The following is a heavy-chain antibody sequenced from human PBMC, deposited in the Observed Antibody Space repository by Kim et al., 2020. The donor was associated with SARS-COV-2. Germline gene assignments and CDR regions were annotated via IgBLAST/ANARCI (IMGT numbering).Heavy chain of an antibody. D-gene: IGHD5-18*01. CDR3: ARYRGYSYGLDY. CDR1: GGSISSYY. J-gene: IGHJ4*02. Sequence: SETLSLTCTVSGGSISSYYWSWIRQPPGKGLEWIGYIYYSGSTNYNPSLKSRVTISVDTSKNQFSLKLSSVTAADTAVYYCARYRGYSYGLDYWGQGTLVTVSS. CDR2: IYYSGST. V-gene: IGHV4-59*08.